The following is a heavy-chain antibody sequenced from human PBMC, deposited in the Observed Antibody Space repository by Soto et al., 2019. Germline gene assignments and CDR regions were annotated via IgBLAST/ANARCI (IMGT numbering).Heavy chain of an antibody. D-gene: IGHD3-3*01. CDR2: IYYSGST. CDR1: GGSISIGGYY. J-gene: IGHJ4*02. V-gene: IGHV4-31*03. CDR3: ARGRLRAIFGVVITDPFDY. Sequence: PAETLSLTCTVSGGSISIGGYYWSWIRQHPGKGLEWIGYIYYSGSTYYNPSLKSRVTISVDTSKNQFSLKLSSVTAADTAVYYCARGRLRAIFGVVITDPFDYWGQGTRVTVSS.